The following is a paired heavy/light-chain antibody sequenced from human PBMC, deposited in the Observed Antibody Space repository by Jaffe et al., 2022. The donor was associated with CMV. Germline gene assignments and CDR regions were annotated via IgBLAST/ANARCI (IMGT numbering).Heavy chain of an antibody. D-gene: IGHD6-19*01. J-gene: IGHJ4*02. V-gene: IGHV4-39*01. CDR3: ASGLAGSRQQAFDY. Sequence: QVQLQESGPGLVKPSETLSLTCTVSGDSIRSSAYYWGWVRQSPGMGLEWIGTTYYTGTTYNNPSLKSRVTISVDTSQNQFSLRLGSVTAADTAMYYCASGLAGSRQQAFDYWGQGTLVTVSS. CDR2: TYYTGTT. CDR1: GDSIRSSAYY.
Light chain of an antibody. V-gene: IGLV3-1*01. CDR3: QAWDSSAALV. Sequence: SYEVTQPSSVSVSPGQTASITCSGDKLGDKYVCWYQQKPGQSPVLVIYQGSKRPSGIPERFSGSDSGNTATLTISGTQAVDEADYYCQAWDSSAALVFGGGTKLTVL. J-gene: IGLJ2*01. CDR1: KLGDKY. CDR2: QGS.